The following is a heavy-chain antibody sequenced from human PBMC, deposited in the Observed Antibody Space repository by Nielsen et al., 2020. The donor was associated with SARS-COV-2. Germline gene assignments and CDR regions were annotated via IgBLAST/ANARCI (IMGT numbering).Heavy chain of an antibody. CDR2: INPSGGST. CDR1: GYTFTSYG. D-gene: IGHD5-24*01. J-gene: IGHJ4*02. Sequence: ASVKVSCKASGYTFTSYGISWVRQAPGQGLEWMGIINPSGGSTSYAQKFQGRVTMTRDTSTSTVYMELSSLRSEDTAVYYCARMGMATITGGYAPLDYWGQGTLVTVSS. CDR3: ARMGMATITGGYAPLDY. V-gene: IGHV1-46*01.